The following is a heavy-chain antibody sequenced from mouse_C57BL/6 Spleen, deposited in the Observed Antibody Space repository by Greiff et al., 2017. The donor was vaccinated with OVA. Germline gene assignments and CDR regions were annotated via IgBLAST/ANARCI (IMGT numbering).Heavy chain of an antibody. Sequence: EVQLVESEGGLVQPGSSMKLSCTASGFTFSDYYMAWVRQVPEKGLEWVANINYDGSSTYYLDSLKSRFIISRDNAKNILYLQMSSLKSEDTATYYCARAPRMDYFDYWGQGTTLTVSS. V-gene: IGHV5-16*01. J-gene: IGHJ2*01. D-gene: IGHD2-3*01. CDR3: ARAPRMDYFDY. CDR1: GFTFSDYY. CDR2: INYDGSST.